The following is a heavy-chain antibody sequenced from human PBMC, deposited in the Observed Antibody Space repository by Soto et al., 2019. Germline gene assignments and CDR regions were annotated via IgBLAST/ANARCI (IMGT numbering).Heavy chain of an antibody. J-gene: IGHJ5*02. CDR2: ISSGGTYT. D-gene: IGHD3-3*02. CDR3: TRTFVEGIAGFGP. V-gene: IGHV3-74*01. Sequence: EVQLVESGGGLVQPGGSLRLSCAASGFTLSTYWMHWVRQVPGKGLVWVSRISSGGTYTNYADSVKGRFTISRDNAPNTLYLQTNHMKGEDTAVYYCTRTFVEGIAGFGPWGQGTLVTVSS. CDR1: GFTLSTYW.